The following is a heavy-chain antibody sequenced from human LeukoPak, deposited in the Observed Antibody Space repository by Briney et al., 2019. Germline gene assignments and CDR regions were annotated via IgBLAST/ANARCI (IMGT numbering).Heavy chain of an antibody. Sequence: SVKVSCKASGGTFSSYAISWARQAPGQGLEWMGRIIPIFGTANYAQKFQGRVTITTDESTSTAYMELSSLGSEDTAVYYCARVSEDYYDSSGYYPFDYWGQGTLVTVSS. CDR2: IIPIFGTA. D-gene: IGHD3-22*01. V-gene: IGHV1-69*05. J-gene: IGHJ4*02. CDR3: ARVSEDYYDSSGYYPFDY. CDR1: GGTFSSYA.